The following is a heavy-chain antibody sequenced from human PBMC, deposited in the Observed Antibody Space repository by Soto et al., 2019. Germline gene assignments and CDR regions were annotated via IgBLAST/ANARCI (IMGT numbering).Heavy chain of an antibody. CDR2: ISTYNGNT. CDR1: DYTFTSCG. Sequence: ASVKVSCKASDYTFTSCGISWVRGAPGQRLEWMGWISTYNGNTNYAHKLQGRVTMTTDTSTSTAYMELRSLRSDDTTVYNCARDSSAWWELSSAFDYWRQGTLVTVSA. J-gene: IGHJ4*02. V-gene: IGHV1-18*01. CDR3: ARDSSAWWELSSAFDY. D-gene: IGHD1-26*01.